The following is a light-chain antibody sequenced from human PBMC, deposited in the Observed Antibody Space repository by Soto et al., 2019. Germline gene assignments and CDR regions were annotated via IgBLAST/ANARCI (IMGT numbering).Light chain of an antibody. Sequence: EIVMTQSPGTLSVSPGERATLSCRASQSVSSNLAWYQQKPGQAPRLLIYGATTRATGIPARFSGSGSGTDFTLTISSLQSEDFAVYYCQHYNNCPPYTFGQGTKLDIK. V-gene: IGKV3-15*01. CDR3: QHYNNCPPYT. CDR2: GAT. CDR1: QSVSSN. J-gene: IGKJ2*01.